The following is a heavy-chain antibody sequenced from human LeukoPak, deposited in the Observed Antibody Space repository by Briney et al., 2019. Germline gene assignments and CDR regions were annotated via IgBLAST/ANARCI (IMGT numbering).Heavy chain of an antibody. D-gene: IGHD3-22*01. CDR1: GFTFSSQS. V-gene: IGHV3-48*01. CDR2: ISSNNSSI. J-gene: IGHJ4*02. CDR3: AKDVPYYYDSSGYFDY. Sequence: GGSLRLSCAASGFTFSSQSMHWVRQAPGKGLEWVSYISSNNSSIYYANSVRGRFTISRDNSKNTLYLQMNSLRAEDTAVYYCAKDVPYYYDSSGYFDYWGQGTLVTVSS.